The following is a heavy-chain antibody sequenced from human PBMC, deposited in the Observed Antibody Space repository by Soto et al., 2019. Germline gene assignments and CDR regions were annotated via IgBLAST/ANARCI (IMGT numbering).Heavy chain of an antibody. CDR2: VLSKADGGET. CDR3: TTYDYMWGSDRYRWAY. D-gene: IGHD3-16*02. CDR1: GVPFTTAW. Sequence: EVQLVESGGGLVKPGGSLRLSCAASGVPFTTAWMSWVRQVPGKGLVWIASVLSKADGGETDYAAPVKDRFTISRDDSRNTLHLQMNSLRTEDTAVYYCTTYDYMWGSDRYRWAYGGQGALVTVSS. V-gene: IGHV3-15*01. J-gene: IGHJ4*02.